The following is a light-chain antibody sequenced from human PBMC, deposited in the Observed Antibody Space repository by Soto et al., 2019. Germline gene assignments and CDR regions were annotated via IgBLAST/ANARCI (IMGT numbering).Light chain of an antibody. CDR3: QQVNSYPRT. Sequence: DIQLTQSPSFLSASVGDRVTVTCRASQDINSYLAWYQQKPGKAPKLLIYGASTLQSGVPSRFSGSRSGTEFTLTISSLQPEDFATYYWQQVNSYPRTFGQGTKVEI. J-gene: IGKJ1*01. V-gene: IGKV1-9*01. CDR2: GAS. CDR1: QDINSY.